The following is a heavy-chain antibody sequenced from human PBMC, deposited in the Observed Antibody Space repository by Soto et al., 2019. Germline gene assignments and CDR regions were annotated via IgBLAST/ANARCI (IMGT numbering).Heavy chain of an antibody. CDR1: GGSISSGGSS. J-gene: IGHJ4*02. CDR2: IYHSGST. CDR3: VRAGDRSDRVALCY. D-gene: IGHD3-22*01. V-gene: IGHV4-30-2*01. Sequence: PSETLCLTCAVSGGSISSGGSSWSWIRQPPGKGLEWIGYIYHSGSTYYNPSLKSRVTISVDRSKNQFSLKLSSVTAADTAVYYCVRAGDRSDRVALCYWGQGTLVTVSS.